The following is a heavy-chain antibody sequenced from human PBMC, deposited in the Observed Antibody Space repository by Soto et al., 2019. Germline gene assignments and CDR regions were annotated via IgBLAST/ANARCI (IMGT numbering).Heavy chain of an antibody. D-gene: IGHD3-16*01. J-gene: IGHJ4*02. Sequence: QITLKESGPTLVKPTQTLTLTCTFSGFSLSASGVGVGWIRQPPGKALEWLAIIYWDDAKHYSPSLKSSLTITKATSKNRGVLTMTNVDPVDTATYYWAHKGGGDRILDYWGQGTLVTVSS. CDR3: AHKGGGDRILDY. CDR1: GFSLSASGVG. V-gene: IGHV2-5*02. CDR2: IYWDDAK.